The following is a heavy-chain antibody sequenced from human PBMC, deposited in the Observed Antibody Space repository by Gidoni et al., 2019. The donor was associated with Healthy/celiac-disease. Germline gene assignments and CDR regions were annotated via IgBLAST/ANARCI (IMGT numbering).Heavy chain of an antibody. J-gene: IGHJ6*02. CDR1: AVSLSSARMG. D-gene: IGHD2-15*01. CDR3: PLTRGWPRRTPPYSYSYGLDV. Sequence: QFTFKESGPVLVKHTETLTLTSTVSAVSLSSARMGVIWILQHPGKALKWLAPIFSHDEKSYSTSLKSRLNISKHTSKRQVVLTITNMHPVDTTTYYCPLTRGWPRRTPPYSYSYGLDVWSQGTTVTVSS. CDR2: IFSHDEK. V-gene: IGHV2-26*01.